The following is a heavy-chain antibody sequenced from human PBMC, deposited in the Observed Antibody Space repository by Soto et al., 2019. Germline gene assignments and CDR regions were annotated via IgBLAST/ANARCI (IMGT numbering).Heavy chain of an antibody. J-gene: IGHJ4*02. CDR1: GFTFGDHA. V-gene: IGHV3-49*04. CDR3: TRHDPSGHSDY. Sequence: GGSLRLSCTASGFTFGDHAVSWVRQPPGKGLEWVGFIRSKAYGGTTDYAASVKGRFSISRDDSKTIAYLQMHSLRTEDTAVYYCTRHDPSGHSDYWGQGTLVTVSS. CDR2: IRSKAYGGTT.